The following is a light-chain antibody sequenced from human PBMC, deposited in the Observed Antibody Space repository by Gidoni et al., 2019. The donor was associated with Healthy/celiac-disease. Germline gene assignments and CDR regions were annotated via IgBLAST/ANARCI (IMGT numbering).Light chain of an antibody. J-gene: IGKJ4*01. V-gene: IGKV3-20*01. Sequence: EIVLTQSPGNLSLSPGERATLSCRASQSGSSSYLAWYQQKPGQAPRLLIYGASSRATGIPDRFSGSGSGTDFTLTISRLEPEDFAVYYCQQYGSSPSLTFXGXTKVEIK. CDR1: QSGSSSY. CDR3: QQYGSSPSLT. CDR2: GAS.